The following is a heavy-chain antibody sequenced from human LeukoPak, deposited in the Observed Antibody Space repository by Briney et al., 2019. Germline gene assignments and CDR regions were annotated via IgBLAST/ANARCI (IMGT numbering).Heavy chain of an antibody. Sequence: SETLSLTCTVSGGSISSSSYYWGWIRQPPGKGLEWIGSIYYSGSTYYNPSLKSRVTISVDRSKNQFSLRLSSVTAADTAVYYCARGGELDYDRRGNWFDPWGQGTLVTVSS. D-gene: IGHD3-22*01. CDR3: ARGGELDYDRRGNWFDP. J-gene: IGHJ5*02. CDR2: IYYSGST. CDR1: GGSISSSSYY. V-gene: IGHV4-39*07.